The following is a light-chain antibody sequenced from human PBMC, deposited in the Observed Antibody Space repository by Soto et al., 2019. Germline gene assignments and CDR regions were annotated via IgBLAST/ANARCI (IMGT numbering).Light chain of an antibody. CDR3: QQYNNWPFT. J-gene: IGKJ3*01. CDR1: QSVSSN. V-gene: IGKV3-15*01. CDR2: GAS. Sequence: EIVMTQSPATLSVSPGERATLSCRARQSVSSNLAWYQQKPGQAPRLLIYGASTRATGIPARFSGSGSGTDFTLTISSLQSADFAVYYCQQYNNWPFTFGPGTKVDIK.